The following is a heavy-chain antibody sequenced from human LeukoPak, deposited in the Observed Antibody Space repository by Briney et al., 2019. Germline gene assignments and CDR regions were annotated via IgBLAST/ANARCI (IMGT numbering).Heavy chain of an antibody. CDR2: IKKAGSEK. V-gene: IGHV3-7*01. CDR1: GFTLSGYW. Sequence: GGTLSLSCAVSGFTLSGYWMSCVRQAPGKGREGGVDIKKAGSEKSYVASVKGRFTIPEENAKNSLYPHLNSLRAEGTAVYYCARMVFPYCTSTRCSDYFFYYRDVWGKGNTVTLS. D-gene: IGHD2-2*01. J-gene: IGHJ6*03. CDR3: ARMVFPYCTSTRCSDYFFYYRDV.